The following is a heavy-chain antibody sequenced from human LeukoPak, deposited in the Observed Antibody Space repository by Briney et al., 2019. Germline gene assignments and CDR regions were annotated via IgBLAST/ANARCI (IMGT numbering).Heavy chain of an antibody. V-gene: IGHV3-33*01. CDR1: GFTFSSYG. CDR3: ARVWGSSGLDY. CDR2: IWYDGSNK. D-gene: IGHD6-19*01. J-gene: IGHJ4*02. Sequence: PGRSLRLSCAASGFTFSSYGMHWVSQAPGKGLEWVAVIWYDGSNKYYADSVKGRFTISRDNSKNTLYLQMNSLRAEDTAVYYCARVWGSSGLDYWGQGTLVTVSS.